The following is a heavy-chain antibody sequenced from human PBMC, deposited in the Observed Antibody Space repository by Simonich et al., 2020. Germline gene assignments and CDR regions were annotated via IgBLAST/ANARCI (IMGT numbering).Heavy chain of an antibody. CDR1: GFTFTDCN. D-gene: IGHD6-6*01. V-gene: IGHV1-69-2*01. J-gene: IGHJ3*01. CDR2: VEHTECEN. CDR3: ATGFEYSSSSWAFDL. Sequence: EVQLVQAGAEGRKPGAKVKIRCKVSGFTFTDCNMHWVKQAPGKGLEWMGIVEHTECENKYQVKFQGRATIASNTSNNKAYMGLSSLRSEDTAVYYCATGFEYSSSSWAFDLWGQGTMVTVSS.